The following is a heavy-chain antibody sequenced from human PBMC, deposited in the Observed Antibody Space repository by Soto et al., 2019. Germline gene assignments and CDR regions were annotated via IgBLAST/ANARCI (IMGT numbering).Heavy chain of an antibody. Sequence: SETLSLTCAVSGGSISSSNWWSWVRQPPGKGLEWIGEIYHSGSTNYNPSLKSRGTISVDKSKNQFSLELSSVTAADTAVYYCASPAKDIVGVVAAPLYNWFDPWGQGTLVTVSS. CDR3: ASPAKDIVGVVAAPLYNWFDP. J-gene: IGHJ5*02. D-gene: IGHD2-15*01. V-gene: IGHV4-4*02. CDR2: IYHSGST. CDR1: GGSISSSNW.